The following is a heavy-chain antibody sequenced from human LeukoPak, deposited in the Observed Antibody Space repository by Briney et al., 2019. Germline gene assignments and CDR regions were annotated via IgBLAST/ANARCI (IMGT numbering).Heavy chain of an antibody. Sequence: GSLRLSCAASGFTFSSYAMSWVRQAPGKGLEWVSAISGSGGSTYYADSVKGRFTISRDNSKNTLYLQMNSLRAEDTAVYYCARGYCSSTSCYAVDYWGQGTLVTVSS. CDR1: GFTFSSYA. J-gene: IGHJ4*02. CDR2: ISGSGGST. CDR3: ARGYCSSTSCYAVDY. V-gene: IGHV3-23*01. D-gene: IGHD2-2*01.